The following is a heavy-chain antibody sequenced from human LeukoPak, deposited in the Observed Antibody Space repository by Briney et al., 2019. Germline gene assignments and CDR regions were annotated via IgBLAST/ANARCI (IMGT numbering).Heavy chain of an antibody. V-gene: IGHV3-23*01. CDR3: ASQPHTYYDSPYNWFDP. CDR2: ISGSGGST. D-gene: IGHD3-3*01. Sequence: PGGSLRLSCAASGFTFSSYAMSWVRQAPGKGLEWVSAISGSGGSTYYADSVKGRFTISRDNSKNTLYLQMNSLRAEDTAVYYCASQPHTYYDSPYNWFDPWGQGTLVTVSS. J-gene: IGHJ5*02. CDR1: GFTFSSYA.